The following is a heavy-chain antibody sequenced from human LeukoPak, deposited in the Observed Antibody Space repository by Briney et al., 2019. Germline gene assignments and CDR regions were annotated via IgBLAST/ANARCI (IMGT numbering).Heavy chain of an antibody. V-gene: IGHV1-46*01. D-gene: IGHD4-17*01. J-gene: IGHJ4*02. Sequence: ASVKVSCKASGYTFTSYYMHWVRQAPGQGLEWMGIINPSGGSTSYAQKFQGRVTMTRDTSTSTVYMELSSLRSEDTAVHYCAREPPEVDAVTPFFDYWGQGTLVTVSS. CDR3: AREPPEVDAVTPFFDY. CDR2: INPSGGST. CDR1: GYTFTSYY.